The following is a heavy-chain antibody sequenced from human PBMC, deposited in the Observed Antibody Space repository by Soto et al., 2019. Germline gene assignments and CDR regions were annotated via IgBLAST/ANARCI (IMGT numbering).Heavy chain of an antibody. Sequence: QVQLVQSGAEVKKPGSSVKVSCKASGGTFSSYAISWVRQAPGQGLEWMGGIIPIFGTANYAQKFQGRVTISADEYTSTAYMELRSLRSEDTAVYYCARLLSSSSDYYYYGMDVWGQGTTVTVSS. CDR1: GGTFSSYA. CDR2: IIPIFGTA. J-gene: IGHJ6*02. D-gene: IGHD6-6*01. CDR3: ARLLSSSSDYYYYGMDV. V-gene: IGHV1-69*01.